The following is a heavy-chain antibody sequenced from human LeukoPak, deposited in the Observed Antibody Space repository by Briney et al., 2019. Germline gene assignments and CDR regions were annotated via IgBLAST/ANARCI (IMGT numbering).Heavy chain of an antibody. V-gene: IGHV3-23*01. J-gene: IGHJ4*02. CDR1: GFTFSSYA. Sequence: GGSLRLSCAASGFTFSSYAMSWVHQAPGKGLEWVSAISGSGGSTYYADSVKGRFTISRDNSKNTLYLQMNSLRAEDTAVYYCATDRNGGKYYDYWGQGTLVTVSS. CDR3: ATDRNGGKYYDY. D-gene: IGHD2/OR15-2a*01. CDR2: ISGSGGST.